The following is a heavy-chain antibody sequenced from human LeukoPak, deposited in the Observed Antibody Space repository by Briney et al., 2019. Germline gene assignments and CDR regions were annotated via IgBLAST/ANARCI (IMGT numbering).Heavy chain of an antibody. V-gene: IGHV4-59*01. CDR1: GGSISSYY. Sequence: SETLSLTCTVSGGSISSYYWSWIRQPPGKGLEWIGYIYYSGSTNYNPSLKSRVTILVDTSKNQLSLKLSSVTAADTAVYYCVREGNHGPYYFDYWGQGTLVTVSS. CDR3: VREGNHGPYYFDY. J-gene: IGHJ4*02. D-gene: IGHD5-24*01. CDR2: IYYSGST.